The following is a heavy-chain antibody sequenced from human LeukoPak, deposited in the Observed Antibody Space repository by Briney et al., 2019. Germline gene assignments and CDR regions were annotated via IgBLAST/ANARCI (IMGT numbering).Heavy chain of an antibody. CDR1: GYTFTSYD. Sequence: ASVKVSCKASGYTFTSYDINWVRQATGQGLEWMGWMNPNSGNTGYAQKFQGRVTMTRNTSISTAYMELSSLRSEDTGVYYCASLGEYSYVHFDYWGQGTLVTVSS. CDR2: MNPNSGNT. D-gene: IGHD5-18*01. V-gene: IGHV1-8*01. CDR3: ASLGEYSYVHFDY. J-gene: IGHJ4*02.